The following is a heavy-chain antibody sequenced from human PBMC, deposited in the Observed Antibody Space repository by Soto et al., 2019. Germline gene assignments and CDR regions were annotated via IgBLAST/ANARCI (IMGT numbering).Heavy chain of an antibody. D-gene: IGHD1-1*01. CDR1: GFTFSSYA. CDR3: AKGYWNHFPSGLGEEVNWFDP. Sequence: QVQLVESGGGVVQPGRSLRLSCAASGFTFSSYAMHWVRQAPGKGLEWVAVISYDGSNKYYADSVKGRFTISRDNSKNTLYLQMNSLRAEDTAVYYCAKGYWNHFPSGLGEEVNWFDPWGQGTLVTVSS. V-gene: IGHV3-30-3*01. CDR2: ISYDGSNK. J-gene: IGHJ5*02.